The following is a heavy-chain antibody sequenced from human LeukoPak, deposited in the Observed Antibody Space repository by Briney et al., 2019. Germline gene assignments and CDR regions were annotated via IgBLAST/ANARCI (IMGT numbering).Heavy chain of an antibody. CDR2: IYGGGST. Sequence: GGSLRLSCAASGFTVSNNYMNWVRQAPGKGLEWVSVIYGGGSTYYADSVKGRFTISRDNSKNTLYLQMNSLRAEDTAVYYCAKVVEMATILSRAFDYWGQGTLVTVSS. CDR1: GFTVSNNY. J-gene: IGHJ4*02. V-gene: IGHV3-66*01. CDR3: AKVVEMATILSRAFDY. D-gene: IGHD5-24*01.